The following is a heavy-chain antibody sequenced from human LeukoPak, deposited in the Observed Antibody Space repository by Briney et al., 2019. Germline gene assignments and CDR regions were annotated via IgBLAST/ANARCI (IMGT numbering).Heavy chain of an antibody. V-gene: IGHV1-24*01. CDR1: GYTLTELS. CDR2: FDPEDGET. CDR3: ATDLDAYSSSSGGAFDY. J-gene: IGHJ4*02. D-gene: IGHD6-13*01. Sequence: ASVKVSCKVSGYTLTELSMHWVRQAPGKGLEWMGGFDPEDGETIYAQKFQGRVTMTEDTSTDTAYMELSSLRSEDTAVYYCATDLDAYSSSSGGAFDYWGQGTLVTVSS.